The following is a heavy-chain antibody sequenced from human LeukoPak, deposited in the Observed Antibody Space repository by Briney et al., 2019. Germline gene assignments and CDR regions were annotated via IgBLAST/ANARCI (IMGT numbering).Heavy chain of an antibody. V-gene: IGHV3-23*01. D-gene: IGHD2-2*02. CDR2: ISGSGGST. CDR3: AKQALYCSSTSCYIFRT. Sequence: GGSLRLSCAASGFTFSSYAMSWVRQAPGKGLEWVSAISGSGGSTYYADSMKGRFTISRDNSKNTLYLQMNSLRAEDTAVYYCAKQALYCSSTSCYIFRTWGQGTLVTVSS. J-gene: IGHJ4*02. CDR1: GFTFSSYA.